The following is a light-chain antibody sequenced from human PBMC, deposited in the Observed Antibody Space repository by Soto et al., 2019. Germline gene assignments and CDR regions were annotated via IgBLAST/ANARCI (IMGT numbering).Light chain of an antibody. Sequence: QSALTQPASVSGSPGQSITISCTGTSSDVGGYNYVSWYQQHPGKATKLMIYEVSNRPSGVSNRFSGSKSGNTASLTISGIQAEDEADYYCSSYTTSSTHWVFGGGTQLTVL. V-gene: IGLV2-14*01. CDR1: SSDVGGYNY. J-gene: IGLJ3*02. CDR3: SSYTTSSTHWV. CDR2: EVS.